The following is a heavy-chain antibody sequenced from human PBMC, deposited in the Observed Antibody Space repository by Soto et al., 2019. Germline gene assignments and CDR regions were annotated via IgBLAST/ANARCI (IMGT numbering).Heavy chain of an antibody. V-gene: IGHV3-30*18. J-gene: IGHJ4*02. CDR3: AKDVGVH. CDR1: GFTFSSYG. D-gene: IGHD2-21*01. Sequence: QVQLVESGGGVVQPGRSLRLSCAASGFTFSSYGMHWVRQAPGKGLEWVAVISYDGSNKYYADSVKGRFTISRDNSKNTLYLQMNSLRAEDTAVYCCAKDVGVHWGQGTLVTVSS. CDR2: ISYDGSNK.